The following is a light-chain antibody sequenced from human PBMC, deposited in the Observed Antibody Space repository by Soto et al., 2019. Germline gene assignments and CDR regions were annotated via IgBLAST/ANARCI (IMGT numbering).Light chain of an antibody. V-gene: IGLV2-14*01. J-gene: IGLJ1*01. CDR2: EVS. Sequence: SALSQPSSVSISPGQSITISSPGTSSDVGGYNYVSCYQQHPGKAPKLMIYEVSNRPSGVSNRFSGSKSGNTASLTISGLQAEDEADYYCSSYTSSSTYVFGTGTKVTVL. CDR1: SSDVGGYNY. CDR3: SSYTSSSTYV.